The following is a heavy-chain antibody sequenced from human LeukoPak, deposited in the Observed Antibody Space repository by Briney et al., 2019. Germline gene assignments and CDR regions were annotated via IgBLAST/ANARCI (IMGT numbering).Heavy chain of an antibody. D-gene: IGHD3-22*01. CDR1: GFIFSNYG. Sequence: GRSLRLSCAASGFIFSNYGMHWVRQAPGKGLEWVSAVSGNGDATYYADSVKGRFTISRDNSKKTLYLQMNSLTAEDTAVYYCAKDLRSTYYYDTSGYLLWGQGTLVTVSS. CDR3: AKDLRSTYYYDTSGYLL. V-gene: IGHV3-23*01. J-gene: IGHJ4*02. CDR2: VSGNGDAT.